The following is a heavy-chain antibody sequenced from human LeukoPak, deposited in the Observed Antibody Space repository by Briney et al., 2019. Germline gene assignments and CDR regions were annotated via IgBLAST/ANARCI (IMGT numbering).Heavy chain of an antibody. V-gene: IGHV3-66*02. CDR3: ARELH. Sequence: GGSLRLSCAASGFTVSSNYMSWVRQAPGKGLEWVSVIYSGGTTYYSDSVKGRFTVSRDNSKNTLYLQMNSLGDEDTAVYYCARELHLGQGTLVTVSS. CDR1: GFTVSSNY. J-gene: IGHJ4*02. CDR2: IYSGGTT. D-gene: IGHD1-26*01.